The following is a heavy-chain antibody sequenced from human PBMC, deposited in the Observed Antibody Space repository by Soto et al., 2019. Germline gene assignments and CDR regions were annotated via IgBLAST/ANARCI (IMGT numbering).Heavy chain of an antibody. J-gene: IGHJ4*02. V-gene: IGHV4-30-2*01. CDR1: GGSISSGGYS. D-gene: IGHD3-10*01. CDR2: IYHSGST. Sequence: SETLSLTCAVSGGSISSGGYSWSWIRQPPGKGLEWIGYIYHSGSTYYNPSLKSRVTISVDTSKNQFSLKLSSVTAADTAVYYCARGGSGSYYKIDYWGQGTLVTVSS. CDR3: ARGGSGSYYKIDY.